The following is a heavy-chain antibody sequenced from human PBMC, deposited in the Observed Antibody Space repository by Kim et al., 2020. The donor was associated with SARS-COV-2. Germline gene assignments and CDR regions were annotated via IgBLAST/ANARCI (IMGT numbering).Heavy chain of an antibody. V-gene: IGHV3-33*01. CDR3: VRAELGYCRGGSCSRPADY. CDR1: GFTFSSYG. J-gene: IGHJ4*02. Sequence: GGSLRLSCAASGFTFSSYGMYWVRQAPGKGLEWVAVIWYDGSNKYYADSVKGRFTISRDNSKNTLYLQMNSLRAEDTAVYYCVRAELGYCRGGSCSRPADYWGQGTLVTVSS. CDR2: IWYDGSNK. D-gene: IGHD2-15*01.